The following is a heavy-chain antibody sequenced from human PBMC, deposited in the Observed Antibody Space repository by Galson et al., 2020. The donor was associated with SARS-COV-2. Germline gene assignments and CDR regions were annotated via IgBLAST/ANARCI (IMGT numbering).Heavy chain of an antibody. J-gene: IGHJ6*02. V-gene: IGHV4-31*03. Sequence: SETLSLSCTVSGDPINDSGFYLSWIRQLPGTGLEWMGYVYRRGSTHYNPSLTNWATLSADTSKNQFSLILRSVKSADTAVYYCASGPRYRGRYYYGMDVWGQGTTVTVTS. CDR2: VYRRGST. D-gene: IGHD3-10*01. CDR1: GDPINDSGFY. CDR3: ASGPRYRGRYYYGMDV.